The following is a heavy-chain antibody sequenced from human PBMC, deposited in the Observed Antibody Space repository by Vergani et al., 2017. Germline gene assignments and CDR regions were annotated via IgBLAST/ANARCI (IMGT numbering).Heavy chain of an antibody. CDR2: ISYDGSNK. CDR3: ARDFPYSSGWSPYYYYGMDV. J-gene: IGHJ6*02. D-gene: IGHD6-19*01. V-gene: IGHV3-30-3*01. CDR1: GFTFSSYA. Sequence: QVQLVESGGGVVQPGRSLRLSCAASGFTFSSYAMHWVRQAPGKGLEWVAVISYDGSNKYYADSVKGRFTISRDNSKNTLYLQMNSLRAEDTAVYYCARDFPYSSGWSPYYYYGMDVWGQGTTVTVSS.